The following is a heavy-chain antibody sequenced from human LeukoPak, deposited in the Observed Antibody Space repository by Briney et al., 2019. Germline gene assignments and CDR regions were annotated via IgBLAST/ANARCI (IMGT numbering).Heavy chain of an antibody. Sequence: GGSLRLSCAASGFIFSSHWMTWVRQAPEKGLEWVAIIKQDGSEKYYVDSVKGRFTISRDNAKNTLYLQMNSLRAEDTAVYYCAREGSPYCSGGSCYIYYFDYWGQGTLVTVSS. CDR3: AREGSPYCSGGSCYIYYFDY. V-gene: IGHV3-7*01. D-gene: IGHD2-15*01. J-gene: IGHJ4*02. CDR2: IKQDGSEK. CDR1: GFIFSSHW.